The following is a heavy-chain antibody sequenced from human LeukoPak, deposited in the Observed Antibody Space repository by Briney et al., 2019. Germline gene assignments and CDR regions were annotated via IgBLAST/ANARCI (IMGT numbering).Heavy chain of an antibody. CDR3: ARWGPYCSSTSCYRYYYMDV. D-gene: IGHD2-2*01. V-gene: IGHV1-18*01. Sequence: ASVKVSCKASGYTFTSYGISWVRQAPGQGLEWMGWIGAYNGNTNYAQKLQGRVTMTTDTSTSTAYMELRSLRSDDTAVYYCARWGPYCSSTSCYRYYYMDVWGKGTTVTVSS. J-gene: IGHJ6*03. CDR2: IGAYNGNT. CDR1: GYTFTSYG.